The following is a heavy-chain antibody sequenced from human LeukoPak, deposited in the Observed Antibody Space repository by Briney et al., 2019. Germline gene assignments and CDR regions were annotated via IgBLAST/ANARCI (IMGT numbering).Heavy chain of an antibody. CDR2: IVSNAGST. CDR1: GFTFSSYA. D-gene: IGHD5-12*01. Sequence: GGSLRLSCSASGFTFSSYAMHWVRQAPGKGLEYVSAIVSNAGSTYYADSVKGRFTISRDNSKSTLYLQMSSLRAEDTAVYYCVKPLGSSGYGYFFDYWGQGTLVTVSS. J-gene: IGHJ4*02. CDR3: VKPLGSSGYGYFFDY. V-gene: IGHV3-64D*06.